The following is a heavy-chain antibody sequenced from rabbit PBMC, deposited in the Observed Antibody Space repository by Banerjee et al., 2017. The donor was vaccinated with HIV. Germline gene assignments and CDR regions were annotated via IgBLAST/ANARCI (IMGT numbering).Heavy chain of an antibody. CDR2: INTSSGNT. J-gene: IGHJ4*01. V-gene: IGHV1S45*01. CDR1: GFSFNNKYV. CDR3: ARRADYAGVTGWNFNL. D-gene: IGHD4-2*01. Sequence: QEQLEESGGDLVKPEGSLTLTCTASGFSFNNKYVMCWVRQAPGKGLEWIACINTSSGNTVYANWAKGRFTISKASWTTVTLQMTSLTAADTATYFCARRADYAGVTGWNFNLWGPGTLVTVS.